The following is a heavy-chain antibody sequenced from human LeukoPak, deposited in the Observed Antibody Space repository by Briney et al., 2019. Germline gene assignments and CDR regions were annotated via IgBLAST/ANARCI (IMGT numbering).Heavy chain of an antibody. Sequence: ASVKVSCKASGGTFSSYAINWVRQAPGQGLEWMGWISAYSGNTNYAQKLQGRVTMTTDTSTSTAYMELRSLRSDDTAVYYCARASRGSYFDYWGQGTLVTVSS. V-gene: IGHV1-18*01. CDR1: GGTFSSYA. J-gene: IGHJ4*02. CDR3: ARASRGSYFDY. CDR2: ISAYSGNT. D-gene: IGHD3-16*01.